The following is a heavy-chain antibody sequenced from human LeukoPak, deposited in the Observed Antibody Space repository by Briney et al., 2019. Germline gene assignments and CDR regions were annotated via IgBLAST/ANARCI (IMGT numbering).Heavy chain of an antibody. D-gene: IGHD2/OR15-2a*01. CDR2: IKQDGSEK. CDR3: AKDLILLREGSFDY. V-gene: IGHV3-7*03. Sequence: GGSLRLSCAASGFTFDDYAMHWVRQAPGKGLEWVANIKQDGSEKYYVDSVKGRFTISRDNAKNSLYLQMNSLRAEDTAVYYCAKDLILLREGSFDYWGQGTLVTVSS. J-gene: IGHJ4*02. CDR1: GFTFDDYA.